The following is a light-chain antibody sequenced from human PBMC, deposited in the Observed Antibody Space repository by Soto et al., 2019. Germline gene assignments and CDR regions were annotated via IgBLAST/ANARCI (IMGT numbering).Light chain of an antibody. Sequence: EIVMTQSPATLSVSPGERATLSCRASQSVSSNLAWYQQKPGQAPRLLIYGASTRATGIPDRFSGGGSGTDFTLTISRLEPEDFAVYYCQQYGSSPLTFGGGTKVDIK. CDR3: QQYGSSPLT. J-gene: IGKJ4*01. V-gene: IGKV3-20*01. CDR2: GAS. CDR1: QSVSSN.